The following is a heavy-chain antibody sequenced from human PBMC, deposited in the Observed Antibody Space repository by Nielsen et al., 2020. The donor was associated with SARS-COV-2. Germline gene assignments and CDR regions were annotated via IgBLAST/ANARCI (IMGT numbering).Heavy chain of an antibody. CDR1: GGSFSGYY. CDR2: INHSGST. J-gene: IGHJ4*02. Sequence: SETLSLTCAVYGGSFSGYYWSWIRQPQGKGLEWIGEINHSGSTNYNPSLKMRVTISVDTSKNQFSLKLSSVTGSETAVYYFARGQLRYFNWLLYPSPQFDYWGQGTLVTVSS. V-gene: IGHV4-34*01. D-gene: IGHD3-9*01. CDR3: ARGQLRYFNWLLYPSPQFDY.